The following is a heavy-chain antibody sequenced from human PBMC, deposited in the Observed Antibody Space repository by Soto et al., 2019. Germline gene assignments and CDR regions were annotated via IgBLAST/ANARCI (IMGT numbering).Heavy chain of an antibody. J-gene: IGHJ4*02. CDR1: GGSISSGNYY. CDR2: ISYSGST. V-gene: IGHV4-30-4*01. D-gene: IGHD5-18*01. Sequence: SETLSLTCTVSGGSISSGNYYWSWIRQPPGKGLEWIGFISYSGSTYYSLSLKSRVTISVDTSKNQFSLNLSFVTAADTAMYYCATMGTPATGLYYFDYWGQGTLVTVSS. CDR3: ATMGTPATGLYYFDY.